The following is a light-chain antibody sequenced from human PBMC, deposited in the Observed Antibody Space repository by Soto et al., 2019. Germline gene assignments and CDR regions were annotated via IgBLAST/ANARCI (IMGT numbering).Light chain of an antibody. CDR3: CSYAGSSYV. Sequence: QSALTQPASVSGSPGQSITISCTGTSSDVGSYNLVSWYQQHPGKAPKLMIYEVSKRPSGVSNRFSGSKSDNTASLTISGLQAEDEADYYCCSYAGSSYVFGTGTKVTVL. V-gene: IGLV2-23*02. CDR2: EVS. J-gene: IGLJ1*01. CDR1: SSDVGSYNL.